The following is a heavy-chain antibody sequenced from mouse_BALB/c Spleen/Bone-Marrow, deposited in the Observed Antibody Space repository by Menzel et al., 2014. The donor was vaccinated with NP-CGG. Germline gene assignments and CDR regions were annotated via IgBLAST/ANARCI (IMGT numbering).Heavy chain of an antibody. CDR1: GFNIKDTY. CDR3: ARGYYYSSSSWFAY. CDR2: IDPANGNT. V-gene: IGHV14-3*02. J-gene: IGHJ3*01. Sequence: EVQLQQSGAELVKPGASVKLSCTASGFNIKDTYMHWVKQRPEQGLEWIGRIDPANGNTKYDPKFQGKATITADTSSNTAYLQLSSLTSEDTAVYYCARGYYYSSSSWFAYWGQGTLVTVSA. D-gene: IGHD1-1*01.